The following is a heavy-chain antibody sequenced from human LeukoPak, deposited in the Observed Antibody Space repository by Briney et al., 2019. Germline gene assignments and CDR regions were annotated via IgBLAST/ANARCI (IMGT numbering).Heavy chain of an antibody. D-gene: IGHD4-17*01. CDR2: TYYRSKWYN. CDR1: GDSVSSNSAA. Sequence: SQTLSLTCAISGDSVSSNSAAWNWIRQSPSRGLEWLGRTYYRSKWYNDYAVSVKSRITINPDTSKNQFSLQLNSVTPEDTAVYYCARSHLTTVTTGPGGNYFDYWGQGTLVTVSS. V-gene: IGHV6-1*01. CDR3: ARSHLTTVTTGPGGNYFDY. J-gene: IGHJ4*02.